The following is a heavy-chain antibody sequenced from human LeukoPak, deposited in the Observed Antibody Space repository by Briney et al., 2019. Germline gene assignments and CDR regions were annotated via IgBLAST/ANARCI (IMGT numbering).Heavy chain of an antibody. J-gene: IGHJ4*02. Sequence: GASVKVSCKASGYTFTGYYMHWVRQAPGQGLEWMGWINPNSGGTNYAQKFQGRVTMTRDTSISTAYMELSRLRSDDTAVYYCARSYCSSTSCYTPFDYWGQGTLVTVSS. D-gene: IGHD2-2*02. CDR1: GYTFTGYY. CDR2: INPNSGGT. CDR3: ARSYCSSTSCYTPFDY. V-gene: IGHV1-2*02.